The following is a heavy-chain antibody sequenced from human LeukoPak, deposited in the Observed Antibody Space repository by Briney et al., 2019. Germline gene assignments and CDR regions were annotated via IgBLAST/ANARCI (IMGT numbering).Heavy chain of an antibody. V-gene: IGHV1-18*01. D-gene: IGHD7-27*01. CDR2: ISAYNGNT. J-gene: IGHJ2*01. CDR3: ARAEDWGPDWYFDL. Sequence: CISAYNGNTNYAQKLQGRVTMTTDTSTSTAYMELRSLRSDDTAVYYCARAEDWGPDWYFDLWGRGTLVTVSS.